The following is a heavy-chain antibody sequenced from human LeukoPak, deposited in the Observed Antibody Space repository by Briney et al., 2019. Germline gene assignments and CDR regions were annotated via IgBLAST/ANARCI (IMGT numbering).Heavy chain of an antibody. Sequence: KPSETLSLPWGVYGGTSKSYYGHCFRQPPGKGLEWIGEINRSGNTNYNPSLKSRVTMSVDTYKNHFSLKMTSVTAADTGIYYCASRDSGAHAFDIWGQGTMVTVSS. CDR2: INRSGNT. CDR3: ASRDSGAHAFDI. J-gene: IGHJ3*02. V-gene: IGHV4-34*01. CDR1: GGTSKSYY. D-gene: IGHD3-10*01.